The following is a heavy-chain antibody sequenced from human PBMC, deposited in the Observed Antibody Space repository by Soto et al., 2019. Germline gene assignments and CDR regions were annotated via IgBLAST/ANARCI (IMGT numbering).Heavy chain of an antibody. J-gene: IGHJ4*02. Sequence: TLSLTCAVSGGSIRSGGYAWSWIRQPPGKGLEWIGYIYHSGSTYYNPSLKSRVTISVDRSKNQFSLKLSSVTAADTAVYYCARENNVLPGGYFDYWGQGTLVTVSS. CDR1: GGSIRSGGYA. CDR2: IYHSGST. CDR3: ARENNVLPGGYFDY. D-gene: IGHD3-10*01. V-gene: IGHV4-30-2*01.